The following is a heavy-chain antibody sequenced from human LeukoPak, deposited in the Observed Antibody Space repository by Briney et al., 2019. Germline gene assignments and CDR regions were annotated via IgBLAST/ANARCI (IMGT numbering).Heavy chain of an antibody. J-gene: IGHJ5*02. CDR3: ARSRSTPGWFDP. Sequence: PSETLSLTCTVSGGSISSSSYYWGWLRQPPGKGLEWIGSIYYSGSTYYNPSLKSRVTISVDTSKNQFSLKLSSVTAADTAVYYCARSRSTPGWFDPWGQGTLVTVSS. V-gene: IGHV4-39*01. CDR2: IYYSGST. CDR1: GGSISSSSYY. D-gene: IGHD2-15*01.